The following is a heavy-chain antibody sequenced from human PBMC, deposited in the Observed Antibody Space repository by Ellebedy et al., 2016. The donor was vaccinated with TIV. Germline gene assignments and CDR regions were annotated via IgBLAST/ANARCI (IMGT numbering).Heavy chain of an antibody. Sequence: PGGSLRLSCAASGFTFSSYSMHWVRQTPGKGLEWVAIISMGGSDKHYADSVKGRFTISRDNSRNTLYLQMNSLRAEDTAVYFCATLAHAFDAWGQGTMVTVSS. J-gene: IGHJ3*01. CDR2: ISMGGSDK. V-gene: IGHV3-30*04. CDR3: ATLAHAFDA. CDR1: GFTFSSYS. D-gene: IGHD2/OR15-2a*01.